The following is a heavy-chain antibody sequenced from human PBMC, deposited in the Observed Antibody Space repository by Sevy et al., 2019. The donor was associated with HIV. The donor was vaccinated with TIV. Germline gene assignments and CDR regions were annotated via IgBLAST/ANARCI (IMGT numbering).Heavy chain of an antibody. V-gene: IGHV3-21*01. CDR3: ARDRRTLNYYGSSGYNYYFDY. CDR2: ITDSSNYI. J-gene: IGHJ4*02. CDR1: GFTFSTYN. Sequence: GGSLILSCAASGFTFSTYNMNWVRQAPGKGLEWVSSITDSSNYIYHADSVKGRFTISRDNAKNSLYLQMNSLRAEDTAVYFCARDRRTLNYYGSSGYNYYFDYWGQGTLVTVSS. D-gene: IGHD3-22*01.